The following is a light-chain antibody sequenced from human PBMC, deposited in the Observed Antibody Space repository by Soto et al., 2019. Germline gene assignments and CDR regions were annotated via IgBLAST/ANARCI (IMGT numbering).Light chain of an antibody. CDR1: QSVSSN. J-gene: IGKJ2*01. Sequence: EIVMTQSPATLSLSPGERATVSCRASQSVSSNLSWYQQKPGQAPRLLIYGASTSATGIPARFSGSGSGTEFTLTISRLQSEDFAVYYCQQYNSSPRTFGQGTKLEIK. CDR3: QQYNSSPRT. V-gene: IGKV3-15*01. CDR2: GAS.